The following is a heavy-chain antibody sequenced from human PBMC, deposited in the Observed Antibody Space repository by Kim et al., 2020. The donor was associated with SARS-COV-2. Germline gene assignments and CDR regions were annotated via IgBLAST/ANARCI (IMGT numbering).Heavy chain of an antibody. Sequence: ASVKVSCKASGYTFTSYGISWVRQAPGQGLEWMGWISAYNGNTNYAQKLQGRVTMTTDTSTSTAYMELRRLRSDDTAVYYCARDIRSECYPTERFDYWGQGTLVTVSS. CDR2: ISAYNGNT. CDR1: GYTFTSYG. J-gene: IGHJ4*02. CDR3: ARDIRSECYPTERFDY. D-gene: IGHD1-1*01. V-gene: IGHV1-18*01.